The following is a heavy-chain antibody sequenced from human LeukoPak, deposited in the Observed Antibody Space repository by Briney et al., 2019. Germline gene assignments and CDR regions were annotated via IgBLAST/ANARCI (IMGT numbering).Heavy chain of an antibody. V-gene: IGHV1-18*01. CDR1: GYTLRGYG. Sequence: ASVKVSCKASGYTLRGYGITWVRQAPGQGLEWMGWISAYNGNTKYPQKLQGRVTMTTDTSTSTAYMELRSLRSDDTAVYYCAREHTIFGVVITGGFDYWGQGTLVTVSS. J-gene: IGHJ4*02. CDR3: AREHTIFGVVITGGFDY. CDR2: ISAYNGNT. D-gene: IGHD3-3*01.